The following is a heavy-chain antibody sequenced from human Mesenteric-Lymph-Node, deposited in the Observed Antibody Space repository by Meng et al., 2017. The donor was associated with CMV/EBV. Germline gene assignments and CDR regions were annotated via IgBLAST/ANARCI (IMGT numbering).Heavy chain of an antibody. V-gene: IGHV3-30*02. D-gene: IGHD2-2*01. J-gene: IGHJ4*02. Sequence: LTCAASGFTFSSYGMPGVRQAPGKGLGWGAFIQFDGSNKYHADSVKGRFTISRDNAKNSLYLQMNSLRAEDTAVYYCARAWVAGSSNSRLMEGFDYWGQGTLVTVSS. CDR1: GFTFSSYG. CDR2: IQFDGSNK. CDR3: ARAWVAGSSNSRLMEGFDY.